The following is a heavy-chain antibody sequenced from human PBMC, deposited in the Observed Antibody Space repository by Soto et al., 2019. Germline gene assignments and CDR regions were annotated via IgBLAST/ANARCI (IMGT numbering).Heavy chain of an antibody. CDR3: ARVGGGGARPIDY. J-gene: IGHJ4*02. CDR1: GFTFSSYS. D-gene: IGHD6-6*01. V-gene: IGHV3-21*01. CDR2: ISSSSSYI. Sequence: EVQLVESGGGLVKPGGSLRLSCAASGFTFSSYSMNWVRQAPGKGLEWVSSISSSSSYIYYADSVKGRFTISRDNAKNSLYLQRNSLRAEDTAVYYWARVGGGGARPIDYWGQGTLVTVSS.